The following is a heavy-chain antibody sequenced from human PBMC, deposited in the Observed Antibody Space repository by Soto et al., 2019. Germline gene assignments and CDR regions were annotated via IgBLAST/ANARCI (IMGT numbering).Heavy chain of an antibody. D-gene: IGHD3-3*01. Sequence: PSETLSLTCTVSGGSISSSSYYWGWIRQPPGKGLEWIGSIYYSGSTYYNPSLKSRVTISVDTSKNQFSLKLSSVTAADTAVYYCARGYVLRFLEWFQRGVNWFDPWGQGTLVTVSS. CDR2: IYYSGST. J-gene: IGHJ5*02. CDR3: ARGYVLRFLEWFQRGVNWFDP. CDR1: GGSISSSSYY. V-gene: IGHV4-39*01.